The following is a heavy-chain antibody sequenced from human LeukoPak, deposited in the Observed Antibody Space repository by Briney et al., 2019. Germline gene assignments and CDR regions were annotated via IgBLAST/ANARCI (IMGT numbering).Heavy chain of an antibody. Sequence: SQTLSLTCAVSGGSISSGGYSWSWIRQPPGKGLEWIGYIYHSGSTYYNPSLKSRVTISVDRSKNQFSLKLSSVTAADTAAYYCARVGYYDSSGYYDWFDPWGQGTLVTVSS. D-gene: IGHD3-22*01. J-gene: IGHJ5*02. CDR1: GGSISSGGYS. V-gene: IGHV4-30-2*01. CDR3: ARVGYYDSSGYYDWFDP. CDR2: IYHSGST.